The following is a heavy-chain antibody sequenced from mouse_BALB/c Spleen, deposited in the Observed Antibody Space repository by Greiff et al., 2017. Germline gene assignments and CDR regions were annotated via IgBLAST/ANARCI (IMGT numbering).Heavy chain of an antibody. J-gene: IGHJ4*01. CDR1: GFTFSSFG. Sequence: EVKLVESGGGLVQPGGSRKLSCAASGFTFSSFGMHWVRQAPEKGLEWVAYISSGSSTIYYADTVKGRFTISRDNPKNTLFLQMTSLRSEDTAMYYCARRRDYDYDGAMDYWGQGTSVTVSS. CDR2: ISSGSSTI. CDR3: ARRRDYDYDGAMDY. D-gene: IGHD2-4*01. V-gene: IGHV5-17*02.